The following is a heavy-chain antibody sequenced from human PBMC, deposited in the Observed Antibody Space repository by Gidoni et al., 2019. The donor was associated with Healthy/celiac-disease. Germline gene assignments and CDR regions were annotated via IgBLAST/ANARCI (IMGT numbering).Heavy chain of an antibody. V-gene: IGHV3-33*01. CDR2: IWYDGSNK. J-gene: IGHJ4*02. Sequence: QVQLVESGGGVVQPGRSLRLSCAASGFTFSSYGMHWVREAPGKGLEWVAVIWYDGSNKYYADSVKGRFTISRDNSKNTLYLQMNSLRAEDTAVYYCARGGDYGGNSEVAYWGQGTLVTVSS. D-gene: IGHD4-17*01. CDR3: ARGGDYGGNSEVAY. CDR1: GFTFSSYG.